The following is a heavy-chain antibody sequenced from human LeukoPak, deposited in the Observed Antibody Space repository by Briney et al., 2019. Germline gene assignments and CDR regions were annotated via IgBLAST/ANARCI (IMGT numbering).Heavy chain of an antibody. CDR2: IYYSGST. V-gene: IGHV4-31*03. Sequence: TLSLTCTVSGGSISSGGYYWSWIRQHLGKGLEWIGYIYYSGSTYYNPSLKSRVTISVDTSKNQFSLKLSSVTAADTAVYYCARTRGNRLVLDYWGQGTLVTVSS. D-gene: IGHD2-2*01. CDR1: GGSISSGGYY. J-gene: IGHJ4*02. CDR3: ARTRGNRLVLDY.